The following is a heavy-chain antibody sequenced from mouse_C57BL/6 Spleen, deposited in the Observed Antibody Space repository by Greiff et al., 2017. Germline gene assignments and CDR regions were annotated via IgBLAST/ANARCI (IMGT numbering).Heavy chain of an antibody. V-gene: IGHV14-4*01. CDR3: TPNWDVAD. D-gene: IGHD4-1*01. J-gene: IGHJ3*01. CDR2: IDPENGDT. CDR1: GFNIKDDY. Sequence: VQLQQSGAELVRPGASVKLSCTASGFNIKDDYMHWVKQRPEQGLEWIGWIDPENGDTEYASKFQGKATITADTSSNTAYLQLSSLTSEDTAFYYCTPNWDVADWGQGTLVTVSA.